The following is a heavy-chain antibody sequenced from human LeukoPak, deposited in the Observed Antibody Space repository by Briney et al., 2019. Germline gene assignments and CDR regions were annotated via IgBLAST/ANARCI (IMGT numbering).Heavy chain of an antibody. CDR3: ARDLGRGSYFDAFDI. J-gene: IGHJ3*02. CDR2: ISSSSSTI. D-gene: IGHD1-26*01. CDR1: GFTFSSYA. V-gene: IGHV3-48*01. Sequence: PGGSLRLSCAASGFTFSSYAMNWVRQAPGKGLEWVSYISSSSSTIYYADPVKGRFTISRDNAKNSLYLQMNSLRAEDTAVYYCARDLGRGSYFDAFDIWGQGTMVTVSS.